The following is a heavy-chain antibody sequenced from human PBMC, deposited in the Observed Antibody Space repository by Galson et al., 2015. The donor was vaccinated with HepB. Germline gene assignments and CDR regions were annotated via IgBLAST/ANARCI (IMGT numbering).Heavy chain of an antibody. D-gene: IGHD2-2*01. V-gene: IGHV1-69*06. Sequence: SVKVSCKASGGTFSSYAISWVRQAPGQGLEWMGGIIPIFGTANYAQKFQGRVTITADKSTSTAYMELSSLRSEDTAVYYCASSPGTYCSSTSCYRKEDPYYYYGMDVWGQGTTVTVSS. CDR1: GGTFSSYA. CDR3: ASSPGTYCSSTSCYRKEDPYYYYGMDV. J-gene: IGHJ6*02. CDR2: IIPIFGTA.